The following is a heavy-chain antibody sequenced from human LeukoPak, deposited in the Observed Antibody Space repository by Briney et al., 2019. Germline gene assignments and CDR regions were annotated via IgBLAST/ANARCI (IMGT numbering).Heavy chain of an antibody. Sequence: PSETLSLTCTVSGVSIRSYYWSWIRQPPGKGLEWIGEVHLDGRTNYNPSLKSRLIMSVDLPENHISLKLTSVTAADTAVYYCAREGGFYRPLDYSGQGTLVTVSS. CDR1: GVSIRSYY. CDR3: AREGGFYRPLDY. V-gene: IGHV4-59*12. CDR2: VHLDGRT. J-gene: IGHJ4*02. D-gene: IGHD3-3*01.